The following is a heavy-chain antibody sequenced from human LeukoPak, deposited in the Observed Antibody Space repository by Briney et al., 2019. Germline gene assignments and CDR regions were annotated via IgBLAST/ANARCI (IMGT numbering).Heavy chain of an antibody. CDR1: GFTFSDDP. CDR2: IRSRCITI. CDR3: ARDTAFAFDI. Sequence: GGSLRLSCAASGFTFSDDPMNGVRQAPGKGLEGVAHIRSRCITISYADSGKGRFIISRDNAKNSPYLQMNSLRDEDTAVYYWARDTAFAFDIWGQGTMVTVSS. D-gene: IGHD2-21*02. J-gene: IGHJ3*02. V-gene: IGHV3-48*02.